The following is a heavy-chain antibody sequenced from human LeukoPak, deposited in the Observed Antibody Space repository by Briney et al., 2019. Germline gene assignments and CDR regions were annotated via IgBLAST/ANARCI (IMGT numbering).Heavy chain of an antibody. Sequence: ASVKVSCKASGGTFSSYAISWVRQAPGQGLEWMGGIIPIFGTANYAQKFQGRVTITADESTSTAYMELSSLRSEDTAVYYCARGAANWGFCYYFDYWGRGTLVTVSS. D-gene: IGHD7-27*01. CDR3: ARGAANWGFCYYFDY. J-gene: IGHJ4*02. CDR2: IIPIFGTA. CDR1: GGTFSSYA. V-gene: IGHV1-69*13.